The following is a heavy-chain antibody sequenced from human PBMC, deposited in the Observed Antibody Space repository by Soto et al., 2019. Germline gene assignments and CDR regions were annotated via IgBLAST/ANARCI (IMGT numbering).Heavy chain of an antibody. Sequence: SGPTLVNPTETLTLTCTVSGFSLSNARMGVSWIRQPPGKALEWLAHIFSNDEKSYSTSLKSRLTISKDTSKSQVVLTMTNMDPVDTATYYCARIRKYGDYPYYYYGFDVWGQGTPVPVS. D-gene: IGHD4-17*01. CDR3: ARIRKYGDYPYYYYGFDV. CDR2: IFSNDEK. V-gene: IGHV2-26*01. CDR1: GFSLSNARMG. J-gene: IGHJ6*02.